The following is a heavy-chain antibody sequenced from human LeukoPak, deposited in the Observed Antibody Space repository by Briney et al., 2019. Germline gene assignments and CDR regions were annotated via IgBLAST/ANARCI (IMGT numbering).Heavy chain of an antibody. CDR1: GGSISSGSYY. V-gene: IGHV4-61*02. CDR3: ARSRPYSSSWYGYYYYMDV. D-gene: IGHD6-13*01. Sequence: PSQTLSLTCTVSGGSISSGSYYWRWIRQPAGKGLEWIGRIYTSGSTNYNPSLKSRVTISLDTSKNQFSLKLSSVTAADTAVYYCARSRPYSSSWYGYYYYMDVWGKGTTVTVSS. J-gene: IGHJ6*03. CDR2: IYTSGST.